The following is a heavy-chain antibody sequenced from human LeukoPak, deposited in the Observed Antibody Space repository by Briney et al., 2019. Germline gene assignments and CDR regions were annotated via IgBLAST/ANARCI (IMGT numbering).Heavy chain of an antibody. J-gene: IGHJ6*02. CDR2: ISYDGSDK. D-gene: IGHD5-24*01. CDR1: TFALSRYA. CDR3: ARGGTEIYYYYYGMDV. V-gene: IGHV3-30*04. Sequence: GGSLRLSCAASTFALSRYAMHWVRQAPGRGLEWVGVISYDGSDKYYADSVKGRFTISGDNSKNTLYLQMNSLRVEDTAVYYCARGGTEIYYYYYGMDVWGQGTTVTVSS.